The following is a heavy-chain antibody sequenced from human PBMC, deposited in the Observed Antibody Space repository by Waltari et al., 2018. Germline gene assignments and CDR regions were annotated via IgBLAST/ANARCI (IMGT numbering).Heavy chain of an antibody. J-gene: IGHJ4*02. D-gene: IGHD6-6*01. CDR3: ARFEYSSSWGAAGGFDY. Sequence: QLQLQESGPGLVKPSETLSLTCTVSGGSISSSRYYWGWIRQPPGKGLEWIGSIYYSGSTYYNPSLKSRVTISVDTSKNQFSLKLSSVTAADTAVYYCARFEYSSSWGAAGGFDYWGQGTLVTVSS. V-gene: IGHV4-39*07. CDR2: IYYSGST. CDR1: GGSISSSRYY.